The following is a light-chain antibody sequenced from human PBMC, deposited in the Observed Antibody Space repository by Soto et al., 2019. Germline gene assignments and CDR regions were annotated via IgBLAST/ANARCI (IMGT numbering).Light chain of an antibody. CDR1: QTIGKY. Sequence: DIRMTPSPASLSATVGARVTITCRASQTIGKYLNWYQQQPGKVPKLLIYDASYLQSGVPSRFSGSGSGTDFTFTISSLQPEDNATYYCQQYDNRPFTFGPGTKVDI. V-gene: IGKV1-33*01. J-gene: IGKJ3*01. CDR3: QQYDNRPFT. CDR2: DAS.